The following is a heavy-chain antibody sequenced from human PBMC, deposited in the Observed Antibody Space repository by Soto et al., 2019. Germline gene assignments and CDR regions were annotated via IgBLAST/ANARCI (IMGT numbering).Heavy chain of an antibody. V-gene: IGHV1-69*13. D-gene: IGHD2-15*01. CDR2: IIPIFGTA. CDR1: GGTFSSYA. J-gene: IGHJ6*02. Sequence: SVKVSCKASGGTFSSYAISWVRQAPGQGLEWMGGIIPIFGTANYAQKFQGRVTITADESTSTAYMELSSLRSEDTAVYYCARVGYCSGGSCYPNNYYYYGMDVWGQGTTVTVSS. CDR3: ARVGYCSGGSCYPNNYYYYGMDV.